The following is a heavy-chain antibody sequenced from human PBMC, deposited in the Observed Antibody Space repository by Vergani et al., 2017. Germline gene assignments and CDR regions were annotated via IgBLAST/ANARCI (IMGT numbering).Heavy chain of an antibody. J-gene: IGHJ6*02. CDR2: ISGSGGST. CDR3: AKANPRNSGYDYLYYYHAMDV. D-gene: IGHD5-12*01. V-gene: IGHV3-23*01. CDR1: GFTFNHYA. Sequence: EVQLLESRGDLVQPGGSLRLSCAASGFTFNHYAMNWVRQAPGKGLEWVSGISGSGGSTYYAGSVKGRFTSSRDSSKNTLYLQMNSLSAGDTAVYYCAKANPRNSGYDYLYYYHAMDVWGQGTTVTVSS.